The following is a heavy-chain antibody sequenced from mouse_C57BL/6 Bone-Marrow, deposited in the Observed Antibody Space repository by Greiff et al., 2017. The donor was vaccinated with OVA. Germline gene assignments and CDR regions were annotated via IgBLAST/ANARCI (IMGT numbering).Heavy chain of an antibody. CDR1: GYSITSGYS. Sequence: ESGPGLVKPSQSLSLTCSVTGYSITSGYSWNWIRQFPGTKLEWMGYISYDGSNNYNPSLKNRISITRDTSKNQFFLKLNSVTTEDTATYYCASLPGTWYFDVWGTGTTVTVSS. CDR2: ISYDGSN. J-gene: IGHJ1*03. D-gene: IGHD4-1*01. V-gene: IGHV3-6*01. CDR3: ASLPGTWYFDV.